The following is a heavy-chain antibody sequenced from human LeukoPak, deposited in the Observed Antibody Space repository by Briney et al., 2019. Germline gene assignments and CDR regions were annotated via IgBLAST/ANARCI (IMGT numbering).Heavy chain of an antibody. CDR1: GFTVSSNY. CDR3: ARDSYGSSGYYYVSDY. V-gene: IGHV3-48*02. CDR2: ISYSSSAI. Sequence: GGSLRLSCAASGFTVSSNYMSWVRQAPGKGLEWVSYISYSSSAIYYADSVKGRFTISRDNAKNSLYLQMNSLRDEDTAVYYCARDSYGSSGYYYVSDYWGQGTLVTVSS. J-gene: IGHJ4*02. D-gene: IGHD3-22*01.